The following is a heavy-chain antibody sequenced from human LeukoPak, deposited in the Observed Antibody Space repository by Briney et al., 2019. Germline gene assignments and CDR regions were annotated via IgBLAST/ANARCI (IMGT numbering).Heavy chain of an antibody. CDR2: VRSEANSYAT. D-gene: IGHD1-26*01. V-gene: IGHV3-73*01. CDR1: GFTFSGSA. J-gene: IGHJ4*02. CDR3: TRTYSGTYYDY. Sequence: GGSLRLSCAASGFTFSGSAMHWVRQASGKGLEWVGRVRSEANSYATAYAASVKGRLTISRDDSKNTAYLQMNSLKTEDTAVYYCTRTYSGTYYDYWGQGTLVTVSS.